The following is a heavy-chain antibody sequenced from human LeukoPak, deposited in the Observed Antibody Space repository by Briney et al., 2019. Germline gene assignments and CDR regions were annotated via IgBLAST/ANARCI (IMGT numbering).Heavy chain of an antibody. CDR2: MYYSGST. Sequence: SETLSLTCAVSGVSINSSQYYWGWIRQPPGKGLEWIGTMYYSGSTYYNPSLKSRVTISVDTSKNQFFLNLSSVTAADTAVYYCARQREQHIDFWGQGTLVTVSS. CDR3: ARQREQHIDF. CDR1: GVSINSSQYY. J-gene: IGHJ4*02. V-gene: IGHV4-39*01. D-gene: IGHD6-13*01.